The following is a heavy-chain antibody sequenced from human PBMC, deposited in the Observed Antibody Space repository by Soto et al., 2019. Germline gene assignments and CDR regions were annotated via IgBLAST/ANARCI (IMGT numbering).Heavy chain of an antibody. CDR3: ARDEPIAVAGAHWFDP. CDR2: INAGNGNT. D-gene: IGHD6-19*01. V-gene: IGHV1-3*01. J-gene: IGHJ5*02. CDR1: GYTFTSYA. Sequence: ALVKVSCKASGYTFTSYAMHWVRQAPGQRLEWMGWINAGNGNTKYSQKFQGRVTITRDTSASTAYMELSSLRSEDTAVYYCARDEPIAVAGAHWFDPWGQGTPVTVSS.